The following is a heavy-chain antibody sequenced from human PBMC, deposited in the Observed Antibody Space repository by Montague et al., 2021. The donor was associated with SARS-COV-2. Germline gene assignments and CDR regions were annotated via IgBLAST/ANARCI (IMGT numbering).Heavy chain of an antibody. J-gene: IGHJ4*02. CDR3: ASGRQRIKMVVVVVTGGEYCFDF. D-gene: IGHD3-22*01. Sequence: SETLSLTCAVYDGSFSDYSWSWIRQPPGKGLEWIGEINHRGGTNYNPSLKSRVTISVDTSKNQFSLKMTFVTAADTAVYYCASGRQRIKMVVVVVTGGEYCFDFWGQGTLVAVSS. CDR1: DGSFSDYS. V-gene: IGHV4-34*01. CDR2: INHRGGT.